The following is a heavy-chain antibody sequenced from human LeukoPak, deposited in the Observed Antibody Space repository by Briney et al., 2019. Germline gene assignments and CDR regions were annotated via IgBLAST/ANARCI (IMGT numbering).Heavy chain of an antibody. Sequence: PSETLSLTCTVSGASIGSDYWNWIRQPPGKGLEWIGHVYHSGSTNYNPSLKSRVTISVDTSKNQFSLKLSSVTAADTAVYYCAREYPNCGGDCYFDYWGQGTLVTVSS. CDR1: GASIGSDY. V-gene: IGHV4-59*01. J-gene: IGHJ4*02. CDR2: VYHSGST. D-gene: IGHD2-21*02. CDR3: AREYPNCGGDCYFDY.